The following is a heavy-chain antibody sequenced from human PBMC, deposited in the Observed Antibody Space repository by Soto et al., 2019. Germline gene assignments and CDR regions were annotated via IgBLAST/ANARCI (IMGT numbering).Heavy chain of an antibody. J-gene: IGHJ5*02. V-gene: IGHV4-31*02. CDR1: GDSIGGVGY. D-gene: IGHD3-22*01. Sequence: SETLSLTCTVSGDSIGGVGYWSWIRQFPGRGLEWIGCISSSGSTYYNPALNNRISLSLDTSQNQFSLKLLSVTAADTAIYYCARPGLNGIVIPSHWFDPWGQGTLVTVSS. CDR2: ISSSGST. CDR3: ARPGLNGIVIPSHWFDP.